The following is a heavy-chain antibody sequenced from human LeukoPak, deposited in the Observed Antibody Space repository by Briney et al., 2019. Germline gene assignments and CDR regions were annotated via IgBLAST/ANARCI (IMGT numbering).Heavy chain of an antibody. CDR2: ISGSGGSA. J-gene: IGHJ4*02. CDR3: AKRFYVGASIPFFDY. Sequence: PGGSLRLSCAASGFTFSSYAMSWVRQAPGKGLGWVSAISGSGGSAYYADSVKGRFTISRDNYKNTLYLQMDSLRAEDTAVYYCAKRFYVGASIPFFDYWGQGTLVTVSS. V-gene: IGHV3-23*01. D-gene: IGHD1-26*01. CDR1: GFTFSSYA.